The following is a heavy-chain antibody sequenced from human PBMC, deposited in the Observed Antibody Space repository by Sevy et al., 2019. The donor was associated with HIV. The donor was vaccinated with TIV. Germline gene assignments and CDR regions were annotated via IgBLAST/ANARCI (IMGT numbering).Heavy chain of an antibody. J-gene: IGHJ4*02. V-gene: IGHV3-30*04. CDR1: AFTFNIFP. Sequence: GGSLRLSCAASAFTFNIFPLHWVRQAPGKGLEWVTIMSFDGKYKYYADSVRGRFTISRDNSKNTLYLQMNNLRPGDTAIYYCARERKGGGLDYWGQGTLVTVSS. CDR3: ARERKGGGLDY. D-gene: IGHD3-16*01. CDR2: MSFDGKYK.